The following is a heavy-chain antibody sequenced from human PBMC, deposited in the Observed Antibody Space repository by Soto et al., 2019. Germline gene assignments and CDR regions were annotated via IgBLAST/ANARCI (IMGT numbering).Heavy chain of an antibody. D-gene: IGHD2-2*01. CDR1: GSTFDDDA. Sequence: EGSLRLSCAASGSTFDDDAMHWVRQAPGKGLEWVSGISGSGGSTYYADSVKGRFTISRDNAKNTLYLQMNSLRAEDTALYYCARLTRGYCSSSSCPNWFDPWGQGTLVTVSS. CDR3: ARLTRGYCSSSSCPNWFDP. V-gene: IGHV3-23*01. CDR2: ISGSGGST. J-gene: IGHJ5*02.